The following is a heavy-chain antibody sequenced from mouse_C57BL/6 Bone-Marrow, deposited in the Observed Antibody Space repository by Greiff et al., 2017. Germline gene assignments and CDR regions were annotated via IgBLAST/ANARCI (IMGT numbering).Heavy chain of an antibody. CDR1: GYTFTSYW. V-gene: IGHV1-55*01. CDR2: IYPGSGST. Sequence: VQLQQPGAELVKPGASVKMSCKASGYTFTSYWITWVKQRPGQGLEWIGDIYPGSGSTKYNEKFKSKATLTVATSSSTAYMQLISLTSEDSAVYYCARSVYYGSWFAYWGQGTLVTVSA. D-gene: IGHD1-1*01. CDR3: ARSVYYGSWFAY. J-gene: IGHJ3*01.